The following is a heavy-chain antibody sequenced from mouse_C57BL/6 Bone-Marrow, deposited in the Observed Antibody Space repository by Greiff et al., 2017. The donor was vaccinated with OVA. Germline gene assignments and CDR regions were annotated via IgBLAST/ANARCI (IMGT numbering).Heavy chain of an antibody. J-gene: IGHJ2*01. CDR1: GFNIKDDY. V-gene: IGHV14-4*01. CDR2: IDPENGDT. Sequence: SGAELVRPGASVKLSCTASGFNIKDDYMHWVKERPEQGLEWIGWIDPENGDTEYASKFQGKATITADTSSKTVYLHLSSLTSEDTAVYYGTTYRYWGQGTTLTVSS. CDR3: TTYRY.